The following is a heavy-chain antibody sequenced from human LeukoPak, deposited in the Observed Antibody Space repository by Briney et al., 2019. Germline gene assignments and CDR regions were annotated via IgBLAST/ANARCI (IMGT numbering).Heavy chain of an antibody. Sequence: GGSLRLSCAASGFTFSTYWMGWVRQAPGKGLEWVSSISSSSSYIYYADSVKGRFTISRDNVKNSLYLQMNSLRAEDTAVYYCARGRTFGDLYWGQGTLVTVSS. V-gene: IGHV3-21*01. J-gene: IGHJ4*02. D-gene: IGHD3-16*01. CDR1: GFTFSTYW. CDR2: ISSSSSYI. CDR3: ARGRTFGDLY.